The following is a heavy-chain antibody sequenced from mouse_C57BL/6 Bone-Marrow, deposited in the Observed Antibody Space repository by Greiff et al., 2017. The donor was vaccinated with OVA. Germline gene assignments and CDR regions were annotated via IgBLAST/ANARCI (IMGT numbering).Heavy chain of an antibody. CDR3: VRHYGDYDGAWFAY. D-gene: IGHD2-4*01. J-gene: IGHJ3*01. V-gene: IGHV10-1*01. CDR2: IRSKSNNYAT. Sequence: EVKLMESGGGLVQPKGSLKLSCAASGFSFNTYAMNWVRQAPGQGLEWVARIRSKSNNYATYYADSVKARFTISRDDSESMLYLQMNNLKTEDTAMYYCVRHYGDYDGAWFAYWGQGTLVTVSA. CDR1: GFSFNTYA.